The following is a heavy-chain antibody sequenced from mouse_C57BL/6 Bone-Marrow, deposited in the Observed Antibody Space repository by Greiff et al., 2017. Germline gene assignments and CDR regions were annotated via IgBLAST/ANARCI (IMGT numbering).Heavy chain of an antibody. J-gene: IGHJ3*01. Sequence: VKLQQSGAELVRPGTSVKVSCKASGYAFTNYLIEWVKQRPGQGLEWIGVINPGSGGTNYNEKFKGKATLTADKSSSTAYMQLSSLTSEDSAVYFCARGGCITTVVATFAYWGQGTLVTVSA. CDR2: INPGSGGT. V-gene: IGHV1-54*01. D-gene: IGHD1-1*01. CDR1: GYAFTNYL. CDR3: ARGGCITTVVATFAY.